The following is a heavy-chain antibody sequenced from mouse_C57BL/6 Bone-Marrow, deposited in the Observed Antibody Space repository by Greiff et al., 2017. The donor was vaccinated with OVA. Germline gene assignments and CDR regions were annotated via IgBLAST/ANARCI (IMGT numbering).Heavy chain of an antibody. CDR3: ARDTTVVATPFAY. J-gene: IGHJ3*01. Sequence: VQLQQTGAELARPGASVKLSCQASGSTFTSYGISWVKQRTGQGLEWIGEIYPRSGNTYYNEKFKGKATLTADKSSSTAYMELRSLTSEDSAVYFCARDTTVVATPFAYWGQGTLVTVSA. CDR2: IYPRSGNT. CDR1: GSTFTSYG. D-gene: IGHD1-1*01. V-gene: IGHV1-81*01.